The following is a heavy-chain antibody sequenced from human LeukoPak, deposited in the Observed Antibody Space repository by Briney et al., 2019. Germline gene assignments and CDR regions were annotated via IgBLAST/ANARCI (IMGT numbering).Heavy chain of an antibody. CDR3: AREGSSSPTDI. J-gene: IGHJ3*02. CDR1: GYTFIDYY. Sequence: VASVEVSCKASGYTFIDYYMQWVRQAPGQGLEWMGWINPNSGGTNYAQKFQGRVTMTRDTSISTAYMELSRLRSDDTAVYYCAREGSSSPTDIWGQGTMVTVSS. D-gene: IGHD6-13*01. V-gene: IGHV1-2*02. CDR2: INPNSGGT.